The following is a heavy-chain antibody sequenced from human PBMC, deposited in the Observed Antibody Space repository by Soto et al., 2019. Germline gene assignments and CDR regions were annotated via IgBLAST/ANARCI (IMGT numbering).Heavy chain of an antibody. CDR3: ARIGLTTALL. V-gene: IGHV4-30-4*01. D-gene: IGHD4-17*01. Sequence: QVQLQESGPGLVKPSQTLSLTCTVSGGSINSGDYYWSWIRQAPGKGLEWIGYIYYSGSTYYNPPLRSLVTISIDTSKNHFFLNLSSVTAADTAVYYCARIGLTTALLWGQGTLVTVSS. J-gene: IGHJ4*02. CDR2: IYYSGST. CDR1: GGSINSGDYY.